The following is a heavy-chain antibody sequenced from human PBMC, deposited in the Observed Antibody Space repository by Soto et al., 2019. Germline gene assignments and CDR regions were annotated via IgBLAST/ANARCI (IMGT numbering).Heavy chain of an antibody. J-gene: IGHJ5*02. D-gene: IGHD3-10*01. Sequence: EVQLEASGGGLVQPGGSLRLSCAASGFTFNTYDLHWVRQRRGKGLEWVSGIGTLFDTNYADSVMRRFTISRENARTSLYLQMDNLRVDDTAVYYCIRGRSNHYDSSPPPRFDPWGQGTLVT. V-gene: IGHV3-13*01. CDR1: GFTFNTYD. CDR2: IGTLFDT. CDR3: IRGRSNHYDSSPPPRFDP.